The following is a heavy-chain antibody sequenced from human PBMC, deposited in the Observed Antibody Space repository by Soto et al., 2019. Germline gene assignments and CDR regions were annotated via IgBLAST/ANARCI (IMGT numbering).Heavy chain of an antibody. V-gene: IGHV4-30-4*01. CDR2: IYYSGST. D-gene: IGHD3-16*01. Sequence: SETLSLTCTVSGGSISSGDYYWSWVRQPPGKGLEWIGYIYYSGSTYYNPSLKSRVTISVDTSKNQFSLKLSSVTAADTAVYYCASHDYPNYGMDVWGQGTTVTVSS. J-gene: IGHJ6*02. CDR1: GGSISSGDYY. CDR3: ASHDYPNYGMDV.